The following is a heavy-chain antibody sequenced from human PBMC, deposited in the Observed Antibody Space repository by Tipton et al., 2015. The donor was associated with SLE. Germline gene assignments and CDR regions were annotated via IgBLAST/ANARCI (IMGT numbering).Heavy chain of an antibody. V-gene: IGHV4-39*01. D-gene: IGHD3-3*01. CDR3: ASANTIFGVVIPFDY. CDR2: IYYSGST. Sequence: TLSLTCTVSGGSISSSSYYWGWIRQPPGKGLEWIGRIYYSGSTYYNPSLKSRVPISVDTSKNQFSLKLSSVTAADTAVYYCASANTIFGVVIPFDYWGQGTLVTVSS. J-gene: IGHJ4*02. CDR1: GGSISSSSYY.